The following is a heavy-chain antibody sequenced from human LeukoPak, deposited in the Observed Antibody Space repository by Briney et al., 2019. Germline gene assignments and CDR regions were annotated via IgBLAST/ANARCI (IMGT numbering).Heavy chain of an antibody. CDR2: ISYDGSNK. CDR1: GFTFSSYG. J-gene: IGHJ4*02. V-gene: IGHV3-30*18. CDR3: AKAQIAVAGSIGDY. D-gene: IGHD6-19*01. Sequence: GGSLRLSCAASGFTFSSYGMHWVRQAPGKGLEWVAVISYDGSNKYYADSVKGRFTISRDNSKNTLYLQTNSLRAEDTAVYYCAKAQIAVAGSIGDYWGQGTLVTVSS.